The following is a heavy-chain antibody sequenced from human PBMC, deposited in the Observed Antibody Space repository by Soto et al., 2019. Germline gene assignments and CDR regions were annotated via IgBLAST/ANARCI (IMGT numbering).Heavy chain of an antibody. CDR3: ARACGVVVPAYYFDY. CDR2: IYHSGST. D-gene: IGHD2-2*01. CDR1: GSSISSGGYS. Sequence: TRSLTCAVAGSSISSGGYSWSWIRQPPGKGLEWIGYIYHSGSTYYNPSLKSRVTISVDRSKNQFSLKLSSVTAAATAVYYCARACGVVVPAYYFDYWGPGSLVTVSS. J-gene: IGHJ4*02. V-gene: IGHV4-30-2*01.